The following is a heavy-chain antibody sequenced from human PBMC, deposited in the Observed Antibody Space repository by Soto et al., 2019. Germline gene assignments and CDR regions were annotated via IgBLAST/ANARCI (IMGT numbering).Heavy chain of an antibody. Sequence: LSCTASGFTFDTYTMNWLRQAPGRGLEWVSSISATATYKYYAASVEGRFTISRDNAKNSLYLQTNSLGAEDTAVYYCARGSASKSGHLWYFDLWGRGTLVTVSS. D-gene: IGHD2-8*02. V-gene: IGHV3-21*01. CDR2: ISATATYK. CDR3: ARGSASKSGHLWYFDL. CDR1: GFTFDTYT. J-gene: IGHJ2*01.